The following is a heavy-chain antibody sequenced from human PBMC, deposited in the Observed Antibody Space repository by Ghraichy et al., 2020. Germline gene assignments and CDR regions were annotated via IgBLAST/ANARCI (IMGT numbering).Heavy chain of an antibody. CDR1: GFSFSDYA. CDR2: IWYDAVTK. V-gene: IGHV3-33*01. Sequence: GGSLRLSCAASGFSFSDYAMHWVRQAPGKGLEWVTNIWYDAVTKYYVDSVKGRFTISRDNSKNTVYLEMNSLRAGDTALYYWVRERAYGSGSHNGAFEIWGEGTMVTVSS. CDR3: VRERAYGSGSHNGAFEI. J-gene: IGHJ3*02. D-gene: IGHD3-10*01.